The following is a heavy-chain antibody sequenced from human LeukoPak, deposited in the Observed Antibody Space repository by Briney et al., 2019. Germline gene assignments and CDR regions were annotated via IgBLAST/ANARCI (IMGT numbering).Heavy chain of an antibody. V-gene: IGHV3-13*01. J-gene: IGHJ6*03. D-gene: IGHD1-1*01. CDR3: ARGPPRGKYYYMDV. Sequence: GRPLRLSCAVSGFTFSSFDTHWGPRPTGQGLEWVSTIGTASDTYYPGSVEGRFTLSRDNAKYSLYLQMNSLTAGDTAVYYCARGPPRGKYYYMDVWGKGTTVTVSS. CDR2: IGTASDT. CDR1: GFTFSSFD.